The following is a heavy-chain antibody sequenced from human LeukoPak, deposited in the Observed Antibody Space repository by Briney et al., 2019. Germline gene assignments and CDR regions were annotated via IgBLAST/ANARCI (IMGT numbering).Heavy chain of an antibody. CDR2: ISSSGSTI. CDR1: GFTFSSYE. J-gene: IGHJ4*02. CDR3: ARTPYGDFDY. V-gene: IGHV3-48*03. D-gene: IGHD4-17*01. Sequence: PGGSLGLSCAASGFTFSSYEMNWVRQAPGKGLEWVSYISSSGSTIYYADSVKGRFTISRDNAKNSLYLQMNSLRAEDTAVYYCARTPYGDFDYWGQGTLVTVSS.